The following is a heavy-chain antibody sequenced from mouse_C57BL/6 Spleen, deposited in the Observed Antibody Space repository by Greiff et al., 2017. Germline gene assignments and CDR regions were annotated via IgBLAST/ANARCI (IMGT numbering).Heavy chain of an antibody. Sequence: VQLQQSGPELVKPGASVKIPCKASGYTFTDYNMDWVKQSHGKSLEWIGDINPNNGGTIYNQKFKGKATLTVDKSSSTAYMELRSLTSEDTAVYYCARGYGNYVSYFDYWGQGTTLTVSS. CDR3: ARGYGNYVSYFDY. J-gene: IGHJ2*01. V-gene: IGHV1-18*01. D-gene: IGHD2-10*02. CDR1: GYTFTDYN. CDR2: INPNNGGT.